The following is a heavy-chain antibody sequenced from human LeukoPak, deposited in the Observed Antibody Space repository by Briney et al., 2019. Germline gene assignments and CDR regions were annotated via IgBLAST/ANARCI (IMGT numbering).Heavy chain of an antibody. D-gene: IGHD6-19*01. V-gene: IGHV1-69*13. CDR2: IIPIFGTA. CDR1: GGTFSSYA. J-gene: IGHJ4*02. Sequence: ASVKVSCKASGGTFSSYAISWVRQAPGQGLEWMGGIIPIFGTANYAQKFQGRVTITADESTSTAYMELSSLRSEDTAVYYCATVAYSSGWDPPRFDYWGQGTLVTVSS. CDR3: ATVAYSSGWDPPRFDY.